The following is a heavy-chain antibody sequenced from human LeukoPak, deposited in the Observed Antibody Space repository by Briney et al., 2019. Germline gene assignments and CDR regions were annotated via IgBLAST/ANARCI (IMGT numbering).Heavy chain of an antibody. CDR1: GFTFSSYS. CDR3: ARENDQGFDY. J-gene: IGHJ4*02. CDR2: ISSSSSTI. Sequence: GGSLRLSCAASGFTFSSYSMDWVRQAPGKGLEWVSYISSSSSTIYYAHSVTGRFIVSRDNAKNSLFLQMNSLRAEDTAVYYCARENDQGFDYWGQGTLVTVSS. D-gene: IGHD3-16*01. V-gene: IGHV3-48*04.